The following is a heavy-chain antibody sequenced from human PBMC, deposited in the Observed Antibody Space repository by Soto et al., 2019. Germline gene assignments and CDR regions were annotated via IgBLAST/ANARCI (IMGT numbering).Heavy chain of an antibody. CDR2: IIPILGIA. V-gene: IGHV1-69*02. J-gene: IGHJ5*01. CDR3: ASNVLGCTGGSCYHSIILFAF. D-gene: IGHD2-15*01. CDR1: GWRFSRDT. Sequence: GASVKGACKAAGWRFSRDTGGWRRKNTGKGLEWMGRIIPILGIANYAQKFQGRVTITADKSTSTAYMELSSLRSEDTAVYYCASNVLGCTGGSCYHSIILFAFWGKGTLVTGSS.